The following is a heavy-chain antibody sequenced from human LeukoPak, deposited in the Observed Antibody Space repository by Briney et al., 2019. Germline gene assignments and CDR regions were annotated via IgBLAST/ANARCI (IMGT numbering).Heavy chain of an antibody. Sequence: SAKVSCKASGGTFSSYAISWVRQAPGQGLEWMGGIIPIFGTANYAQKFQGRVTITADESTSTAYMELSSLRSEDTAVCYCARMRYYYDSSGYIGPGNSPYYFDYWGQGTLVTVSS. V-gene: IGHV1-69*13. D-gene: IGHD3-22*01. CDR2: IIPIFGTA. CDR1: GGTFSSYA. CDR3: ARMRYYYDSSGYIGPGNSPYYFDY. J-gene: IGHJ4*02.